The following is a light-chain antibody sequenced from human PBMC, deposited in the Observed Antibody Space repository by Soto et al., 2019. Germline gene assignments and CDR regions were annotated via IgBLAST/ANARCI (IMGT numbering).Light chain of an antibody. Sequence: EIVMTQSPATVPVSPGERVTLSCRASQSVSIDLAWYQQKPGQAPRILIFGASGRATGIPDRFSGSGSGTDFTLTISRLEPEDFAVYYCQQYGSLSWTFGQGTRWIS. CDR3: QQYGSLSWT. CDR2: GAS. V-gene: IGKV3-20*01. J-gene: IGKJ1*01. CDR1: QSVSID.